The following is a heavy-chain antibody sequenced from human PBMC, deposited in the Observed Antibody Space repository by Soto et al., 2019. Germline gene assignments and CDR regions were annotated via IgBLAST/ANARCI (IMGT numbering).Heavy chain of an antibody. V-gene: IGHV3-11*03. CDR2: VSSGSSYR. J-gene: IGHJ4*02. D-gene: IGHD2-2*01. CDR3: ASHIYALAYCANISCYPGFDY. Sequence: PGGSLRLSCAASGFMFSDYYMSWIRQAPGKGLEWVSYVSSGSSYRNYADSVRGRFTISRDNAKNSLYLQMNSLRAEDTAIYYCASHIYALAYCANISCYPGFDYWGQGTLVTVSS. CDR1: GFMFSDYY.